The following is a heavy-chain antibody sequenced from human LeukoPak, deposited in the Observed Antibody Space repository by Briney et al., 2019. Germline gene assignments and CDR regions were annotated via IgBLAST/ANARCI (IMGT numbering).Heavy chain of an antibody. J-gene: IGHJ5*02. CDR1: GGSISSYY. V-gene: IGHV4-59*01. CDR2: IYYSGST. D-gene: IGHD6-19*01. Sequence: SETLSLTCTVSGGSISSYYWSWIRQPPGKGLEWIGYIYYSGSTNYNPSLKSRVTISVDTSKNQFSLKLSSVTAADTAVYYCGRRVSGGSGGYSSWFDPWGQGTLVTVSS. CDR3: GRRVSGGSGGYSSWFDP.